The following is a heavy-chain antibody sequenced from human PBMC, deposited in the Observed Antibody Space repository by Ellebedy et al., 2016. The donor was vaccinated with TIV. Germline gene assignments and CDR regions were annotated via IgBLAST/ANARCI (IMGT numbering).Heavy chain of an antibody. D-gene: IGHD3-10*01. V-gene: IGHV1-18*01. CDR2: IAVYNGHT. CDR1: GYTFTRYG. CDR3: ARSRLGGGHWYFDF. Sequence: ASVKVSXKVSGYTFTRYGMRWVRQAPGQGLEWMGWIAVYNGHTKYAQKFQDRDVMTTETATSTVYMELRSLRSDDTTVYYCARSRLGGGHWYFDFWGRGTLVTVSS. J-gene: IGHJ2*01.